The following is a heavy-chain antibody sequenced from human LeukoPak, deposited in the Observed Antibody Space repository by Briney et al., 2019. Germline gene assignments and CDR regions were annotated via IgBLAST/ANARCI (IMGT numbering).Heavy chain of an antibody. CDR1: GFTFSSYA. CDR3: ARDHVEQWLASYYYYGMDV. D-gene: IGHD6-19*01. V-gene: IGHV3-30*04. J-gene: IGHJ6*02. CDR2: ISYDGSNK. Sequence: GGSLRLSCAASGFTFSSYAMHWVRQAPGKGLEWVAVISYDGSNKYYADSVKGRFTISRDNSKNTLYLQMNSLRAEDTAVYYCARDHVEQWLASYYYYGMDVWGQGTTVTVSS.